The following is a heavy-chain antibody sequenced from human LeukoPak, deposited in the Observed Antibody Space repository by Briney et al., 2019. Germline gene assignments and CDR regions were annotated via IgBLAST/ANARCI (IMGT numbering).Heavy chain of an antibody. CDR1: GFTFTSFE. CDR2: ISGSGDTT. J-gene: IGHJ4*02. Sequence: PGGSLRLSCAASGFTFTSFEMNWARQAPGKGLEWVSYISGSGDTTYYADSVKGRFTISRDNAKNSLYLQMNSLRAEDTAVYYCARWMAPGFDYWGQGTLVTVSS. CDR3: ARWMAPGFDY. D-gene: IGHD5-24*01. V-gene: IGHV3-48*03.